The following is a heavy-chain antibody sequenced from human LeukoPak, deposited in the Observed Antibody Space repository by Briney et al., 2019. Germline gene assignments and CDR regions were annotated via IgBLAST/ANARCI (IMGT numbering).Heavy chain of an antibody. Sequence: GESLKISCKGSGYSFTSYWIGWVRQMPGKGLEWMGIIYPGDSDTRYSPSFQGQVTISADKSISTAYLQWSSLKASDTAMYYCARLLATVEGVIVTFFDYWGQGTLVTVSS. CDR1: GYSFTSYW. CDR2: IYPGDSDT. V-gene: IGHV5-51*01. D-gene: IGHD3-16*02. J-gene: IGHJ4*02. CDR3: ARLLATVEGVIVTFFDY.